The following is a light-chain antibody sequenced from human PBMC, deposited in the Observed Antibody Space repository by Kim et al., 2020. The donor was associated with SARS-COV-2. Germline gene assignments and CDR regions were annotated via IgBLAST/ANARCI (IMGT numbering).Light chain of an antibody. CDR2: EVS. CDR3: SSYISSSTSVV. Sequence: QSALTQPPSVSGSPGQSVTISCTGTSSDIGYYNGVSWYQQPPGTAPKLMIYEVSNRPSGVPDRFSGSKSDNTASLTISGLQTEDEADYYCSSYISSSTSVVFGGGTQLTVL. V-gene: IGLV2-18*02. J-gene: IGLJ2*01. CDR1: SSDIGYYNG.